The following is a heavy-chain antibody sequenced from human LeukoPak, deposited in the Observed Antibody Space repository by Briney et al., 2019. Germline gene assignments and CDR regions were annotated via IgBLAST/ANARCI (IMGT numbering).Heavy chain of an antibody. CDR2: IRYDGSNK. D-gene: IGHD5-18*01. V-gene: IGHV3-30*02. CDR1: GFTFSSYV. Sequence: PGGSLRLSCAASGFTFSSYVMDWVRQAPGKGLEWVAFIRYDGSNKYYADSVKGRFTISRDNSKNTLYLQMNSLRAENTAVYYCARDLSGVRGYTYGRGIDYWGQGTLVTVSS. CDR3: ARDLSGVRGYTYGRGIDY. J-gene: IGHJ4*02.